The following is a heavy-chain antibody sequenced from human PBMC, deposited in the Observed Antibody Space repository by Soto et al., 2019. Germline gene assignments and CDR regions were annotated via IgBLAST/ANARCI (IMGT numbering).Heavy chain of an antibody. CDR1: GGSVRGYY. CDR3: AMYDPQNWFDP. CDR2: IYYSGST. V-gene: IGHV4-59*02. Sequence: PSETLSLTCTVSGGSVRGYYWSWIRQPPGKALEWIGYIYYSGSTKYNPSFKSRVTISLDTSKSQFSLKLSSVIVADTAIYYRAMYDPQNWFDPWGQGTLVTVS. D-gene: IGHD3-3*01. J-gene: IGHJ5*02.